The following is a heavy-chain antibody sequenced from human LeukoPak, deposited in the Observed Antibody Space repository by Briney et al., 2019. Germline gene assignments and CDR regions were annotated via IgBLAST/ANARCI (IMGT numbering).Heavy chain of an antibody. CDR3: ARIFDRDI. J-gene: IGHJ3*02. CDR2: IHGIGKT. V-gene: IGHV4-4*07. CDR1: SX. Sequence: SXWXXVRHSXGTGIQWIGRIHGIGKTNYNPSLKSRVIMSLDTSKNQFSLTLSAVTVADTATYYCARIFDRDIWGQGTLVTVSP. D-gene: IGHD3-3*01.